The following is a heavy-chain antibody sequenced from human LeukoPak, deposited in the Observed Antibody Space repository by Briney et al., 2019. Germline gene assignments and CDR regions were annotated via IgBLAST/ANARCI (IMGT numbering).Heavy chain of an antibody. V-gene: IGHV4-30-4*01. D-gene: IGHD3-22*01. CDR2: IYHSGST. CDR1: GGSISSGDYY. Sequence: SQTLSLTCTVSGGSISSGDYYWSWIRQPPGKGLEWIGYIYHSGSTYYNPSLKSRVTISVDTSKNQFSLKLSSVTAADTAVYYCARHESYYDSSGYTPYYFDYWGQGTLVTVSS. CDR3: ARHESYYDSSGYTPYYFDY. J-gene: IGHJ4*02.